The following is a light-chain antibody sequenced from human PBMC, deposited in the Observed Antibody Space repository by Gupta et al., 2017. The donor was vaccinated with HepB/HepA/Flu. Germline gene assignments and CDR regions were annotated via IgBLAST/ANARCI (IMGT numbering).Light chain of an antibody. Sequence: DIVLAQSPGTLSLSPGERATLSCRASQSVSSSYLGWYQQKPGQAPRLLIFGASSRATGTPDRFSGSGSGTDFTLTISRLEPEDFAVYYCQHYGSSSWTFGQGTKVEIK. CDR3: QHYGSSSWT. V-gene: IGKV3-20*01. CDR1: QSVSSSY. J-gene: IGKJ1*01. CDR2: GAS.